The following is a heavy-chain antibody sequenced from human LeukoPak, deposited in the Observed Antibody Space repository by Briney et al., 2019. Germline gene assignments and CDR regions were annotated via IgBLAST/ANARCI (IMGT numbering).Heavy chain of an antibody. V-gene: IGHV3-23*01. CDR3: AKRASGHYFDS. D-gene: IGHD3-3*01. CDR2: ISPAGDTT. J-gene: IGHJ4*02. CDR1: GFTFSSYG. Sequence: PGGSLRLSCAASGFTFSSYGMSWVRQAPGKGLEWVSTISPAGDTTYYTDSVKGRFTISRDNSKNTVYLQMSSLRAEDTAVFYCAKRASGHYFDSWGQGTLVTVSS.